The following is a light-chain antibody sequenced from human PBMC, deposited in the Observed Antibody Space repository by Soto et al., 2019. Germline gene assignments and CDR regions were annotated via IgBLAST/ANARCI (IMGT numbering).Light chain of an antibody. CDR2: KAS. Sequence: DIQMTQSPSTLSASVGYRVTITCRASHSISSYLTWYQQKPGKAPKLLIYKASNLQSGVPSRFSGSGSGTEFTLTISSLQPDDFAAYYCQQYNSFPWMFGQGTKVDI. CDR1: HSISSY. J-gene: IGKJ1*01. CDR3: QQYNSFPWM. V-gene: IGKV1-5*03.